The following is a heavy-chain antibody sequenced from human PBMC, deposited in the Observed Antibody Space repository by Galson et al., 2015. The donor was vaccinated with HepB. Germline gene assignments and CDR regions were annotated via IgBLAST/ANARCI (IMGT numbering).Heavy chain of an antibody. Sequence: SVKVSCKASGSTFTGYFMHWVRQAPGQGLEWMGWINPNSGGTNYAQLFQGRVTMTRDTSIGTAYMLLSRLRSDDTAVYYCASRLRAVAGNYYYGMDVWGQGTTVTVSS. J-gene: IGHJ6*02. V-gene: IGHV1-2*02. D-gene: IGHD6-19*01. CDR2: INPNSGGT. CDR3: ASRLRAVAGNYYYGMDV. CDR1: GSTFTGYF.